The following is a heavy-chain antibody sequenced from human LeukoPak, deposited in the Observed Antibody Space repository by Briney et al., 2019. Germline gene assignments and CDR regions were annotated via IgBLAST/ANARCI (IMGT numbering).Heavy chain of an antibody. CDR1: GFTFSSYW. J-gene: IGHJ6*03. Sequence: PGGSLRLSCEASGFTFSSYWMHWVRQAQGKGLVWVSRINTDGSSTSYADSVKGRFTISRDNAKNTLYLQMNSLRAEDTAVYYCARSDLYYYMDVWGKGTTVTVSS. CDR3: ARSDLYYYMDV. CDR2: INTDGSST. V-gene: IGHV3-74*01.